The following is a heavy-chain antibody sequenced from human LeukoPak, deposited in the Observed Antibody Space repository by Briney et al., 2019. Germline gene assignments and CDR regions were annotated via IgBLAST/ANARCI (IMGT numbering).Heavy chain of an antibody. CDR1: GYTFTSYG. D-gene: IGHD2-21*01. CDR2: INPNSGGT. Sequence: ASVKVSCKASGYTFTSYGISWVRQAPGQGLEWMGWINPNSGGTNYAQKFQGRVTMTRDTSISTAYMELSRLRSDDTAVYYCARGGWGYAFDIWGQGTMVTVSS. J-gene: IGHJ3*02. V-gene: IGHV1-2*02. CDR3: ARGGWGYAFDI.